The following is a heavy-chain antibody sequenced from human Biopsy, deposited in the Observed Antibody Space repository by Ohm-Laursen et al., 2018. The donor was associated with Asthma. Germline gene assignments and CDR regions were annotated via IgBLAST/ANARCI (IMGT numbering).Heavy chain of an antibody. Sequence: ASVKVSCKTSGYTFKSAGITWVRQAPGQGLEWMGWIRVYNGNTKIAQKLQDRVTMITDTSTSTAYMELRSLRSDDTAVYFCARAVDYSHYYGIDVWGQGTTVTVS. CDR2: IRVYNGNT. J-gene: IGHJ6*02. D-gene: IGHD3-10*01. V-gene: IGHV1-18*01. CDR3: ARAVDYSHYYGIDV. CDR1: GYTFKSAG.